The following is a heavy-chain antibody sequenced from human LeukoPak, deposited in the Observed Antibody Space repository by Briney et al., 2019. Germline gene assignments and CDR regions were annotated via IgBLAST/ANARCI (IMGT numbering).Heavy chain of an antibody. D-gene: IGHD3-16*01. CDR2: TSGYNTHT. CDR1: NNTLSNNG. J-gene: IGHJ3*01. V-gene: IGHV1-18*01. Sequence: ASVKVSCKASNNTLSNNGITWVRQAPGQGLEWMGWTSGYNTHTTYAQKFQDRVTMTKDTSTNTAYMEMRSLRSDDTAMCYCARVRLVWGMESFDLWGQGTMVTVSS. CDR3: ARVRLVWGMESFDL.